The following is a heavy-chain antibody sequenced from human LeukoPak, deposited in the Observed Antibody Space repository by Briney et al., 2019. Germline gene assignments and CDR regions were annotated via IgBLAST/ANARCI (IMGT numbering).Heavy chain of an antibody. V-gene: IGHV4-59*01. D-gene: IGHD6-19*01. Sequence: PSETLSLTCTVSGGSISSYYWSWIRQPPGKGLEWIGYIYYSGSTNYNPSLKSRVTISVDTSKNQFSLKLSSVTAADTAVYYCARVGDSSGWHYYYYYMDVWGKGTTVTVSS. CDR2: IYYSGST. J-gene: IGHJ6*03. CDR1: GGSISSYY. CDR3: ARVGDSSGWHYYYYYMDV.